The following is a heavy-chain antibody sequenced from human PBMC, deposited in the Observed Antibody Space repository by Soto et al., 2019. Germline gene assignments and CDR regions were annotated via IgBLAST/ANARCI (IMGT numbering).Heavy chain of an antibody. Sequence: GGSLRLSCAASGFTFDDYAMHWVRQAPGKGLEWVSGISWNSGSIGYADSVKGRFTISRDNAKNSLYLQMNSLRAEDTALYYCAKGGVLVVAATHFDYWGQGTLVTVSS. CDR2: ISWNSGSI. J-gene: IGHJ4*02. D-gene: IGHD2-15*01. CDR3: AKGGVLVVAATHFDY. CDR1: GFTFDDYA. V-gene: IGHV3-9*01.